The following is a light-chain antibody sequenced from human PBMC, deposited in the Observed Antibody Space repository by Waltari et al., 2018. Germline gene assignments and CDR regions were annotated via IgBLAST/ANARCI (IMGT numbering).Light chain of an antibody. J-gene: IGLJ3*02. V-gene: IGLV5-45*03. CDR1: SGINVGTYR. CDR3: MSWHSSAWV. CDR2: YKSDSDK. Sequence: QAVLTQPSSLSASPGASASLTCTLRSGINVGTYRIYWYQQKLGSPPQYLLRYKSDSDKQQASGVPSGCSGSKDASANAGILLISGLQSEDEADYYCMSWHSSAWVFGGGTKLTVL.